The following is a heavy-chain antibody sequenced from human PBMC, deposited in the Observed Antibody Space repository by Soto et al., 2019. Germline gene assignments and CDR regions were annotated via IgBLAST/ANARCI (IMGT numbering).Heavy chain of an antibody. CDR3: VRVGIVARPY. V-gene: IGHV3-48*03. CDR1: GLTFSKFE. D-gene: IGHD2-21*01. Sequence: GGSLRFSCEVSGLTFSKFEMTWVRQAPGQGLEWVSSISSDGATIYYADSVKGRFTISRDNDKNLLYLQMNSLRGEDTATYYCVRVGIVARPYWGQGTPVTVSS. CDR2: ISSDGATI. J-gene: IGHJ4*02.